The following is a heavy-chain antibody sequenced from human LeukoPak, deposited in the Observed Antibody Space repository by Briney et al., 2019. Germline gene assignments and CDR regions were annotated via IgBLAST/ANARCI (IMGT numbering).Heavy chain of an antibody. V-gene: IGHV1-18*01. D-gene: IGHD6-13*01. CDR3: AREIPAAGTVAFDY. CDR1: GYTFTSYG. J-gene: IGHJ4*02. Sequence: APVKVSCKASGYTFTSYGISWVRLAPGQGLEWMGWISAYNGNTNYAQKLQDRVTMTTDTSTSTAYMELRSLRSDDTAVYYCAREIPAAGTVAFDYWGQGTLVTVSS. CDR2: ISAYNGNT.